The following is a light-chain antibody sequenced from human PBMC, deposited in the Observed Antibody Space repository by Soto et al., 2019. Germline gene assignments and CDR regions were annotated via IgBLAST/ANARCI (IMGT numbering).Light chain of an antibody. CDR2: EVS. CDR1: SSDVGGSDH. J-gene: IGLJ2*01. Sequence: QSALTQPASVSGSPGQSITISCTGTSSDVGGSDHVSWYQQHPGKAPKLLIYEVSYRPSGVSNHFSASKSGNTASLTVSGLQADDEADYYCSSYTSNNTLVFGGGTKVTVL. CDR3: SSYTSNNTLV. V-gene: IGLV2-14*01.